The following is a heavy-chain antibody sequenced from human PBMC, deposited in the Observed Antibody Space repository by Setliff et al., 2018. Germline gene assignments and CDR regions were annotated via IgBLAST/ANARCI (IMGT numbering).Heavy chain of an antibody. CDR1: GGNFNNYA. CDR3: ARINFYVSSGHYYAPDY. CDR2: INNYNTNT. J-gene: IGHJ4*02. Sequence: ASVKVSCKASGGNFNNYAINWVRQAPGQGLEWVGRINNYNTNTNYARKLQGRVAMTTDTSTSTAYMELRSLRSDDSAVYYCARINFYVSSGHYYAPDYWGQGTLVTVSS. V-gene: IGHV1-18*01. D-gene: IGHD3-22*01.